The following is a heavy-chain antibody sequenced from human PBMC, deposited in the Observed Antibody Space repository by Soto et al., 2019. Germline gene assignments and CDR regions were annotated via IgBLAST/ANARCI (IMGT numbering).Heavy chain of an antibody. CDR3: ATPPSYYDILTGYPGPVFYYGMDV. CDR2: ISYDGSNK. V-gene: IGHV3-30*03. D-gene: IGHD3-9*01. CDR1: GFTFSSYG. J-gene: IGHJ6*02. Sequence: GGSLRLSCSASGFTFSSYGMHWVRQAPGKGLEWVAVISYDGSNKYYADSVKGRFTISRDNSKNTLYLQMNSLRAEDTAVYYCATPPSYYDILTGYPGPVFYYGMDVWGQGTTVTVSS.